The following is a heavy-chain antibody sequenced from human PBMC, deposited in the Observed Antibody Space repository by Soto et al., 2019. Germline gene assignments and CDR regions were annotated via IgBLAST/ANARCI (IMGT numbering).Heavy chain of an antibody. CDR3: ARGAEKEGAFDI. D-gene: IGHD6-19*01. CDR1: GFTFSSYD. Sequence: GGPLRLSCAASGFTFSSYDMHWVRQATGKGLEWVSAIGTAGDTYYPGSVKGRFTISRENAKNSLYLQMNSLRAGDTAVYYCARGAEKEGAFDIWGQGTMVTVSS. V-gene: IGHV3-13*01. J-gene: IGHJ3*02. CDR2: IGTAGDT.